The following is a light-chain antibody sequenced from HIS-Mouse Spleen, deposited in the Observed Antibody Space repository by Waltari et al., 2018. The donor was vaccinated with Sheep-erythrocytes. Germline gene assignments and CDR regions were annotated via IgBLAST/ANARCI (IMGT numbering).Light chain of an antibody. CDR2: LGS. Sequence: DIVMTQSPLSLPVTPGEPASISCRSSQSLLHSNGYNYLDWYLQTPGQSPQPLIYLGSNRASGVPDRFSGSGSGTDFTLKISRVEAEDVGVYYCMQALQTPLTFGQGTKLEIK. CDR1: QSLLHSNGYNY. J-gene: IGKJ2*01. CDR3: MQALQTPLT. V-gene: IGKV2-28*01.